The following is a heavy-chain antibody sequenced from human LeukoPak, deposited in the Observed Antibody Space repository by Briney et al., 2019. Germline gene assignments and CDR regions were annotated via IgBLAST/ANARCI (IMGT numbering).Heavy chain of an antibody. CDR1: GFTFNNYA. Sequence: SGGSLRLSCAASGFTFNNYAMTWVRKTPGKGPEWVSLISWKGDTTAYAESVRGRFTISRDNAKNSLYLHMNSLRPEDTAFYHCARHRCSSTTCSFDSWGQGSLVTVSS. V-gene: IGHV3-20*01. J-gene: IGHJ4*02. CDR2: ISWKGDTT. CDR3: ARHRCSSTTCSFDS. D-gene: IGHD2-2*01.